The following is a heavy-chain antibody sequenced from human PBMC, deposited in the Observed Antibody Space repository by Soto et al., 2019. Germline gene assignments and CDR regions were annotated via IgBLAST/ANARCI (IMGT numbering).Heavy chain of an antibody. D-gene: IGHD5-18*01. Sequence: QVQLQESGPGLVKPSQTLSLTCTVSGGSINSGGYCWSWIRQHPGKGLDWIGCISYGGSTSYNPSLKRRCTISVDTSKNQFSLKLTSVTAADTAVYYCSRGILVWGQGALITVSS. CDR2: ISYGGST. CDR3: SRGILV. CDR1: GGSINSGGYC. J-gene: IGHJ4*02. V-gene: IGHV4-31*03.